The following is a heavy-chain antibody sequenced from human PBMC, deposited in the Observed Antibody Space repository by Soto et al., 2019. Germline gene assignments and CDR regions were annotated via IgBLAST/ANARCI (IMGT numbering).Heavy chain of an antibody. J-gene: IGHJ3*02. CDR3: AKDKLSSTDAFDS. CDR1: GFTFSNFG. CDR2: ISYDGSNK. V-gene: IGHV3-30*18. Sequence: GSLRLSCAASGFTFSNFGMHWVRQAPGKGLEWVALISYDGSNKYYADSVKGRFTISRDTSKNTLYLQMSSLRAEDTAVYYCAKDKLSSTDAFDSWGQGKMVTVSS.